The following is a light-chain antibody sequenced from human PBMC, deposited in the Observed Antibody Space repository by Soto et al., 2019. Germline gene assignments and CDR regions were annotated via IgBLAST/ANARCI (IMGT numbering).Light chain of an antibody. CDR1: QGISSY. CDR2: AAS. V-gene: IGKV1-9*01. J-gene: IGKJ1*01. CDR3: QQLNSYPWT. Sequence: DIQLTQSPSFLSASVGDRVTITCRASQGISSYLAWYQQKPGKAPKLLIYAASTVQSGVPSRFSGSGSGTEFTLTISSLQPEEFATYYCQQLNSYPWTFGQGTKVEIK.